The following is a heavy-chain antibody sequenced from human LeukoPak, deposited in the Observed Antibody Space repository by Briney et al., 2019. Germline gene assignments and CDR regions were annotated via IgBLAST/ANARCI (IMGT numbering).Heavy chain of an antibody. D-gene: IGHD6-13*01. CDR1: GASIISYY. J-gene: IGHJ4*02. V-gene: IGHV4-59*01. Sequence: SETLSLTCTVSGASIISYYWNWTRQPPGKGLEWIGYIYYEGSTKYNPSLNSRVTISVDTSKNQFSLKLTSVTAADTAVYYCASPSSSWLYFDYWSQGTLVTVSS. CDR3: ASPSSSWLYFDY. CDR2: IYYEGST.